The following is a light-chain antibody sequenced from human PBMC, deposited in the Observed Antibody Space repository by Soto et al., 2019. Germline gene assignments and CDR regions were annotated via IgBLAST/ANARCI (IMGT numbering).Light chain of an antibody. CDR1: QSINSKS. CDR3: HQYASSPWT. V-gene: IGKV3-20*01. J-gene: IGKJ1*01. Sequence: GHRATVSCRVSQSINSKSLVWYQRKFGQAPRLLIYDASIRATGIPDRFSGSGSGTDFSLTISRLEPEDFAVYYCHQYASSPWTFGQGTKVDIK. CDR2: DAS.